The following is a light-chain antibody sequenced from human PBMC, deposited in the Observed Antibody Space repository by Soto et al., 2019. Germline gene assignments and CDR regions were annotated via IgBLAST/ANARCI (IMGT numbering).Light chain of an antibody. J-gene: IGKJ4*01. CDR3: QQSYSIPST. Sequence: DIQMTQSPSSLSASVGDRVTISCRASQSISTYLNWYQQKPGKAPKLLIYGAFNLQSGVPSRFSGSGSGTDYTLTISSLQPEDFTTYYCQQSYSIPSTFGGGTKVEIK. CDR1: QSISTY. CDR2: GAF. V-gene: IGKV1-39*01.